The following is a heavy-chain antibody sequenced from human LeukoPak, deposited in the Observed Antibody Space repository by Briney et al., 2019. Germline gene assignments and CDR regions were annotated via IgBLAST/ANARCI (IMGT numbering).Heavy chain of an antibody. D-gene: IGHD6-19*01. CDR3: ARTKGAGAVAGTILSF. CDR2: INPNSGGT. Sequence: ASVKVSCKASGYTFTGYYMHSVRQAPGQGLEWMGWINPNSGGTNYAQKFQGRVTMTRDTSISTAYMELSRLRSDDTAVYYCARTKGAGAVAGTILSFWGQGTLVTVSS. V-gene: IGHV1-2*02. J-gene: IGHJ4*02. CDR1: GYTFTGYY.